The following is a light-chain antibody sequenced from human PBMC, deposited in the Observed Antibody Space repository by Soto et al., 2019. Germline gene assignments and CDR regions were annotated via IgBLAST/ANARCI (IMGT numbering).Light chain of an antibody. Sequence: DIQMTQSPSTLSASVGDRVTITCPASQSISSWLAWYQQKPGKAPKLLIYKASSLEPGVPSRFSGSGSETEFILTISSLQPDDFATYYCQQYNTYSRTFGQGTKVEIK. CDR3: QQYNTYSRT. V-gene: IGKV1-5*03. CDR2: KAS. CDR1: QSISSW. J-gene: IGKJ1*01.